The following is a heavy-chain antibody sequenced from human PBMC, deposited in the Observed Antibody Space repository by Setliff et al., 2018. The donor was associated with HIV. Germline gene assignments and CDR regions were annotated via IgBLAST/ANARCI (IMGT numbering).Heavy chain of an antibody. D-gene: IGHD1-7*01. CDR2: ITGSSSNK. CDR3: ARDQGNYVPLGYYYGMDV. Sequence: LRLSCAASGFTFSGYSMNWVRQSPGKGLEWVSSITGSSSNKYYADSVKGRFTIPRDNAKNSLYLQMNSLRAEDTAVYYCARDQGNYVPLGYYYGMDVWGQGTTVTVSS. CDR1: GFTFSGYS. V-gene: IGHV3-21*01. J-gene: IGHJ6*02.